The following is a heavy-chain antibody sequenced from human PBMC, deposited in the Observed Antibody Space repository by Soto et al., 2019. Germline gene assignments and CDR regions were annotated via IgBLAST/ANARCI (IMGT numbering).Heavy chain of an antibody. Sequence: GGSLRLSCAASGFAFSSYGMSWVRQAPGKGLEWVSGISGSGGSTYYADSVKGRFTISRDNPKNTLYLQMNSLRAEDTAVYYCAKEGRYSSSRGYFDYWGQGTLVTVSS. D-gene: IGHD6-13*01. V-gene: IGHV3-23*01. J-gene: IGHJ4*02. CDR3: AKEGRYSSSRGYFDY. CDR2: ISGSGGST. CDR1: GFAFSSYG.